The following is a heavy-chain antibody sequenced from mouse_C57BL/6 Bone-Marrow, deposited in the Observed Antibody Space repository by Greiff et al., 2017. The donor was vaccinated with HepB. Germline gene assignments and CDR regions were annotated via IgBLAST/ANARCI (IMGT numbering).Heavy chain of an antibody. J-gene: IGHJ4*01. CDR2: ISNLAYSI. V-gene: IGHV5-15*01. D-gene: IGHD1-1*01. CDR3: ARRYYYGSSTYYAMDY. CDR1: GFTFSDYG. Sequence: VQLKESGGGLVQPGGSLKLSCAASGFTFSDYGMAWVRQAPRKGPEWVAFISNLAYSIYYADTVTGRFTISRENAKNTLYLEMSSLRSEDTAMYYCARRYYYGSSTYYAMDYWGQGTSVTVSS.